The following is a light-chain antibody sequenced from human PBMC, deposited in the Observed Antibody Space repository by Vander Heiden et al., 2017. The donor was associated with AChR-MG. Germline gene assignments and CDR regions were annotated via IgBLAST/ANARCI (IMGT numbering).Light chain of an antibody. Sequence: DIQMTQSPSSLSASVGDSVTITCRASQNIATHLNWYLQKPGKAPKFLIYAATHLQSGVPSRFSGSGSGTDFTLTISSLQPEDFATYYCRQSYNTPFTFGGGTKVEIK. CDR2: AAT. J-gene: IGKJ4*01. V-gene: IGKV1-39*01. CDR3: RQSYNTPFT. CDR1: QNIATH.